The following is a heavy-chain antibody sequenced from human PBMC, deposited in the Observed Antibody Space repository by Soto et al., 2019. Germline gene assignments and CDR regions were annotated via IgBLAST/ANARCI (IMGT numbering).Heavy chain of an antibody. CDR3: EKEDYYDSSGIDY. D-gene: IGHD3-22*01. CDR2: ISYDGSNK. Sequence: PGGSLRLSCAASGFTFSSYGMHWVCQAPGKGLEWVAVISYDGSNKYYADSVKGRFTISRDNSKNTLYLQMNSLRAEDTAVSYCEKEDYYDSSGIDYWGQGTLVTVSS. V-gene: IGHV3-30*18. J-gene: IGHJ4*02. CDR1: GFTFSSYG.